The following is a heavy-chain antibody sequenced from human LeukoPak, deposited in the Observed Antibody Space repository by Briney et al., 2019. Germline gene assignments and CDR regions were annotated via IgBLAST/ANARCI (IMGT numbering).Heavy chain of an antibody. V-gene: IGHV4-59*08. CDR2: IYYSGST. CDR3: ARPSNDRGAFDI. J-gene: IGHJ3*02. CDR1: GGSISSYY. Sequence: SETLSLTCTVSGGSISSYYWSWIRQPLGKGLEWIGYIYYSGSTNYNPSLKSRVTISVDTSKNQFSLKLSSVTAADTAVYYCARPSNDRGAFDIWGQGTMVTVSS. D-gene: IGHD3-22*01.